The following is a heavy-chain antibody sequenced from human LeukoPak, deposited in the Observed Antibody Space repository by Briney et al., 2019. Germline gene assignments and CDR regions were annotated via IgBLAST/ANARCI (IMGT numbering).Heavy chain of an antibody. V-gene: IGHV3-11*01. Sequence: PGGSLRLSCAASGFTFNDYYMSWIRQAPGKGLEWLSYISIGGTNTHYADSVKGRFTISRDNAKKSLYLEMNNLRAEDTAVYYCATDGAGLDTWGQGVLVTVSS. CDR3: ATDGAGLDT. CDR1: GFTFNDYY. CDR2: ISIGGTNT. J-gene: IGHJ5*02.